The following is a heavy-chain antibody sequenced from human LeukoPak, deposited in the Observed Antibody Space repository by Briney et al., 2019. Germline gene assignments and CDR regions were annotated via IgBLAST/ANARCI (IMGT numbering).Heavy chain of an antibody. V-gene: IGHV3-20*01. J-gene: IGHJ4*02. CDR2: INWNGGST. Sequence: GGSLRLSCAASGFTFDDYGMSWVRQAPGKGLEWVSGINWNGGSTGYADSVKGRFTISRDNAKNSLYLQMNSLRAEDTDLYHCARDSRRGYGSGSYNWGQGTLVTVSS. CDR3: ARDSRRGYGSGSYN. D-gene: IGHD3-10*01. CDR1: GFTFDDYG.